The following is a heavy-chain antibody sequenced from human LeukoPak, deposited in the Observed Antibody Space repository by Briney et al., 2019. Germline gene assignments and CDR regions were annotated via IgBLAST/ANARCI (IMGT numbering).Heavy chain of an antibody. CDR3: ARTSLGRDY. Sequence: GRSLRLSCAASGFTFDDYAMHWVRQAPGKGLEWVSSISSSSSYIYYADSVKGRFTISRDNAKNSLYLQMNSLRAEDTAVYYCARTSLGRDYWGQGTLVTVSS. V-gene: IGHV3-21*01. D-gene: IGHD3/OR15-3a*01. CDR1: GFTFDDYA. J-gene: IGHJ4*02. CDR2: ISSSSSYI.